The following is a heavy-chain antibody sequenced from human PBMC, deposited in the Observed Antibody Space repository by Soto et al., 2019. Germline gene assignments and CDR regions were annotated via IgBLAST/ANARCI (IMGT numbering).Heavy chain of an antibody. D-gene: IGHD4-17*01. CDR2: IYSGGST. V-gene: IGHV3-53*01. CDR3: ARTTAVTPWDYYYYGMDV. CDR1: GFTVSSNY. Sequence: PGGSLRLSCAASGFTVSSNYMSWVHQAPGKGLEWVSVIYSGGSTYYADSVKGRFTISRDNSKNTLYLQMNSLRAEDTAVYYCARTTAVTPWDYYYYGMDVWGQGTTVTVSS. J-gene: IGHJ6*02.